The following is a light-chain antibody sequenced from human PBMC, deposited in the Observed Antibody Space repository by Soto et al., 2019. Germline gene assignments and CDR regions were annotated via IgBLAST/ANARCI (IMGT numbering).Light chain of an antibody. V-gene: IGLV1-40*01. J-gene: IGLJ2*01. CDR2: GNS. CDR3: QSYDSSRVV. CDR1: SSNIGAGYD. Sequence: QSVLTQPPSVSGAPGQRVTISCTGSSSNIGAGYDVHWYQQLPGTAPKLLIYGNSNRPSGVPDRFSGSKSGTSAPLAITGLQAEDEADYYCQSYDSSRVVFGGGTKLTVL.